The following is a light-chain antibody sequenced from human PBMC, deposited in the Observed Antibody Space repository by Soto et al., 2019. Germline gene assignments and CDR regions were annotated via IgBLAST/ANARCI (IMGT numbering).Light chain of an antibody. Sequence: QSVLTQPPAASGTPGQRVTISCSGSSSNIGINTVNWYQQFPGTAPKVLIYLNDQRPSGVPDRFSGSKSGTSAPLAISGLQSEDEADYYCCSYAGSYIFVFGTGTKVTVL. J-gene: IGLJ1*01. CDR1: SSNIGINT. V-gene: IGLV1-44*01. CDR2: LND. CDR3: CSYAGSYIFV.